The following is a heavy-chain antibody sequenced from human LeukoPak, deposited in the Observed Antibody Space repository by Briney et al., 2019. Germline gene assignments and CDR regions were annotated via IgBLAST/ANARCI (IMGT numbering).Heavy chain of an antibody. CDR2: IKQDGSEK. CDR1: GFTFSSYW. V-gene: IGHV3-7*01. J-gene: IGHJ6*03. Sequence: SGGSLRLSCAASGFTFSSYWMSWVRQAPGKGLEWVANIKQDGSEKYYVDSVKGRFTISRDNAKNSLYLQMNSLRAEDTAVYYCAREGGFGELFHYYYYMDVWGKGTTVTVSS. D-gene: IGHD3-10*01. CDR3: AREGGFGELFHYYYYMDV.